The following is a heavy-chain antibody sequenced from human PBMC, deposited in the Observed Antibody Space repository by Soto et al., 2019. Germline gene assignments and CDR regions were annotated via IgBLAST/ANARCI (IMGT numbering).Heavy chain of an antibody. CDR1: GYTFTGYY. Sequence: ASVKVSCKASGYTFTGYYMHWVRQAPGLGLEWMGWINPNSGGTNYAQKFQGWVTMTRDTSISTAYMELSRLRSDDTAVYYCARDLRGYCSGGSCYNYYYYGMDVWGQGTTVTVSS. CDR2: INPNSGGT. J-gene: IGHJ6*02. V-gene: IGHV1-2*04. D-gene: IGHD2-15*01. CDR3: ARDLRGYCSGGSCYNYYYYGMDV.